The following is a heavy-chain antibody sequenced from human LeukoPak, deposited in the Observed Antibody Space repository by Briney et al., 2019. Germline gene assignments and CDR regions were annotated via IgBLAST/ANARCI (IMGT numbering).Heavy chain of an antibody. CDR2: ISGSGGST. CDR1: GFTFSSYA. J-gene: IGHJ1*01. V-gene: IGHV3-23*01. D-gene: IGHD3-9*01. Sequence: GGSLRLSCAASGFTFSSYAMSWVRQAPGKGLEWVSAISGSGGSTYYADSVKGRFTISRDNSKNTLYLQMNSLRAEDTAVYYCTDDILTGYYPPEYFQHWGQGTLVTVSS. CDR3: TDDILTGYYPPEYFQH.